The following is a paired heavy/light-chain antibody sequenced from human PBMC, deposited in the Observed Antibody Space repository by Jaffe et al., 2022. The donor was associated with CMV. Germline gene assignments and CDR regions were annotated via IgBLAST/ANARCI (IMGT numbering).Heavy chain of an antibody. Sequence: QITLKESGPTLVKPTQTLTLTCTFSGFSLSTSGVGVGWIRQPPGKALEWLALIYWDDDKRYSPSLKSRLTITKDTSKNQVVLTMTNMDPVDTATYYCAHTAGSIAVLFGANWFDPWGQGTLVTVSS. CDR3: AHTAGSIAVLFGANWFDP. V-gene: IGHV2-5*02. J-gene: IGHJ5*02. CDR2: IYWDDDK. CDR1: GFSLSTSGVG. D-gene: IGHD6-19*01.
Light chain of an antibody. CDR3: QQYNNWPPPYT. V-gene: IGKV3-15*01. J-gene: IGKJ2*01. CDR1: QSVSSN. Sequence: EIVMTQSPATLSVSPGERATLSCRASQSVSSNLAWYQQKPGQAPRLLIYGASTRATGIPARFSGSGSGTEFTLTISSLQSEDFAVYYCQQYNNWPPPYTFGQGTKLEIK. CDR2: GAS.